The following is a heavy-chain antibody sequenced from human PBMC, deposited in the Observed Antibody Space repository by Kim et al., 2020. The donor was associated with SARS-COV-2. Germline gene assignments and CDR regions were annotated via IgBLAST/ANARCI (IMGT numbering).Heavy chain of an antibody. CDR1: GFTFSIYG. D-gene: IGHD3-9*01. Sequence: GGSLRLSCAASGFTFSIYGMSWVRQAPGKGLQWVSIIYSNNSTFYGDSVKGRFTISRDDSKNTLYLEMTSLRVEDTAVYYCAKDLQSSDRLSPLDYWGQGTLVTVSS. CDR2: IYSNNST. V-gene: IGHV3-23*03. CDR3: AKDLQSSDRLSPLDY. J-gene: IGHJ4*02.